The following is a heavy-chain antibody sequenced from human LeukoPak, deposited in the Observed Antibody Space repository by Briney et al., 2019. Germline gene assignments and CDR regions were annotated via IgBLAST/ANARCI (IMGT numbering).Heavy chain of an antibody. J-gene: IGHJ4*02. Sequence: PSETLSLTCAVSDYSISSGYYWGWIRQPPGKGLEWIGSIYHSGSTYYNPSLKSRVTISVDTSKNQFSLKLSSVTAADTAVYYCARHRDYSSSDYWGQGTLVTVSS. CDR1: DYSISSGYY. CDR3: ARHRDYSSSDY. V-gene: IGHV4-38-2*01. D-gene: IGHD6-6*01. CDR2: IYHSGST.